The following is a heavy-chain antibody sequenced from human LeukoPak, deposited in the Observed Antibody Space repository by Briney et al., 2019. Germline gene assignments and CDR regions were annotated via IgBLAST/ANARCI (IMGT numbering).Heavy chain of an antibody. D-gene: IGHD3-10*01. CDR1: GFTFSSYA. CDR2: ISGSGGST. CDR3: AKDRTFGGFPLDY. Sequence: GGSLRLSCAASGFTFSSYAMSWVRQAPGKGLEWVSAISGSGGSTYYAGSVKGRFTISRDNSKNTLYLQMNSLRAEDTAVYYCAKDRTFGGFPLDYWGQGTPVTVSS. V-gene: IGHV3-23*01. J-gene: IGHJ4*02.